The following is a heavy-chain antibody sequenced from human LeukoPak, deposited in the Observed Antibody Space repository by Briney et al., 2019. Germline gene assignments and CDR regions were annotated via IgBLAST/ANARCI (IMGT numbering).Heavy chain of an antibody. D-gene: IGHD4-17*01. CDR2: IFYSGSM. V-gene: IGHV4-30-4*01. CDR3: ARQTTVISFGY. CDR1: GGSISSGDYY. Sequence: PSQTLSLTCTVSGGSISSGDYYWTWLRQPPGKGLEWMGYIFYSGSMYYNPSLKSRLTISVDTSKNQFSLKLRSVTAADTAVYYCARQTTVISFGYWGQGALVTVSS. J-gene: IGHJ4*02.